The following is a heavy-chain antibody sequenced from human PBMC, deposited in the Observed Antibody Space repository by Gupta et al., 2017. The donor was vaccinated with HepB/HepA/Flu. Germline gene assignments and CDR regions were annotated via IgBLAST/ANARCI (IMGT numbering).Heavy chain of an antibody. CDR2: IYYSGST. Sequence: QLQLQESGPGLVKPSETLSLTCTVSGGSISSSSYYWGWIRQPPGKGLEWIGSIYYSGSTYYNPSLKSRVTISVDTSKNQFSLKLSSVTAADTAVYYCARQANDYCSSTSCYQRGAFDIWGQGTMVTVSS. V-gene: IGHV4-39*01. J-gene: IGHJ3*02. CDR1: GGSISSSSYY. CDR3: ARQANDYCSSTSCYQRGAFDI. D-gene: IGHD2-2*01.